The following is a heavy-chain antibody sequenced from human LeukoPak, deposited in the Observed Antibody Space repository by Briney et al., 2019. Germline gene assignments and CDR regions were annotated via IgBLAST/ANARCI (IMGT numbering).Heavy chain of an antibody. V-gene: IGHV3-7*01. CDR2: IKTDGSEK. CDR3: ATYSSLNRREFQF. J-gene: IGHJ1*01. CDR1: GFTFSNAW. D-gene: IGHD3-22*01. Sequence: GGSLRLSCAASGFTFSNAWMGWVRQAPGKGLQWVANIKTDGSEKYYVDSVKGRFTISRDNAKNSLYLQMNSLSAEDTAVYYCATYSSLNRREFQFWGQGTLLTVSS.